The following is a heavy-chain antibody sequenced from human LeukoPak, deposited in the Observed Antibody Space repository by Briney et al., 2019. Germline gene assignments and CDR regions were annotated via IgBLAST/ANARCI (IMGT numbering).Heavy chain of an antibody. CDR3: ARESRDYDSSGYYRGVGAFDI. CDR1: GGSISSGGYY. J-gene: IGHJ3*02. CDR2: IYYSGST. D-gene: IGHD3-22*01. V-gene: IGHV4-61*08. Sequence: SETLSLTCTVSGGSISSGGYYWSWIRQPPGKGLEWIGYIYYSGSTNYNPSLKSRVTISVDTSKNQFSLKLSSVTAADTAVYYCARESRDYDSSGYYRGVGAFDIWGQGTMVTVSS.